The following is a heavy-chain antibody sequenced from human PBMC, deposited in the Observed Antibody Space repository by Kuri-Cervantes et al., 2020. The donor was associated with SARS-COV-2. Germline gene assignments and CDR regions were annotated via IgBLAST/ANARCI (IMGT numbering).Heavy chain of an antibody. Sequence: ASVKVSCKASGYTFTNFYIHWVRQAPGQGFEWMGIINPSDGWTSYAQKFQGRVTVTRDTSASTAYMELSSLRSEDTAVYYCARVGSSSWRDLDWDYWGQGTLVTVSS. V-gene: IGHV1-46*01. CDR3: ARVGSSSWRDLDWDY. D-gene: IGHD6-13*01. CDR1: GYTFTNFY. CDR2: INPSDGWT. J-gene: IGHJ4*02.